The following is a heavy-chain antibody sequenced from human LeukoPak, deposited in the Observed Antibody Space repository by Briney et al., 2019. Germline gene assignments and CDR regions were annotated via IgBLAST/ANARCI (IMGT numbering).Heavy chain of an antibody. CDR2: INPNSGGT. D-gene: IGHD2-15*01. V-gene: IGHV1-2*02. J-gene: IGHJ4*02. CDR3: ARVVGAGTPRFDY. Sequence: GASVKVSCRASGYTFTGYYMHWVRQAPGQGLEWMGWINPNSGGTNYAQKFQGRVTMTRDTSISTAYMELSRLRSDDTAVYYCARVVGAGTPRFDYWGQGTLVTVSS. CDR1: GYTFTGYY.